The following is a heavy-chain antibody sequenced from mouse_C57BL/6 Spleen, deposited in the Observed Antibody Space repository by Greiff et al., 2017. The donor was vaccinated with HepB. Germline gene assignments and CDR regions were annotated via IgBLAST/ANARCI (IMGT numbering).Heavy chain of an antibody. Sequence: VKLQQPGAELVKPGASVKLSCKASGYTFTSYWMHWVKQRPGQGLEWIGMIHPNSGSTNYNEKFKSKATLTVDKSSSTAYMQLSSLTSEDSTVYYCARSYDYGGYYFDYWGQGTTLTVSS. J-gene: IGHJ2*01. V-gene: IGHV1-64*01. D-gene: IGHD2-4*01. CDR3: ARSYDYGGYYFDY. CDR1: GYTFTSYW. CDR2: IHPNSGST.